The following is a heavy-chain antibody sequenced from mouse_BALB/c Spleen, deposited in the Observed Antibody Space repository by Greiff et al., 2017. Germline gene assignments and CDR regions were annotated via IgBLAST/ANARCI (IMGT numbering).Heavy chain of an antibody. CDR1: GFTFSSYT. V-gene: IGHV5-12-2*01. D-gene: IGHD2-4*01. CDR3: ARHGLRQGYRYFDV. CDR2: ISNGGGST. Sequence: EVQLVESGGGLVQPGGSLKLSCAASGFTFSSYTMSWVRQTPEKRLEWVAYISNGGGSTYYPDTVKGRFTISRDNAKNTLYLQMSSLKSEDTAMYYCARHGLRQGYRYFDVWGAGTTVTVSS. J-gene: IGHJ1*01.